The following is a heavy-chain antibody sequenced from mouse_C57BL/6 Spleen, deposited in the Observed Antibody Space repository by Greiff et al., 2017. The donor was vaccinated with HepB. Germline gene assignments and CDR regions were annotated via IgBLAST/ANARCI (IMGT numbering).Heavy chain of an antibody. V-gene: IGHV1-22*01. D-gene: IGHD2-12*01. Sequence: EVQLQQSGPELVKPGASVKMSCKASGYTFTDYNMHWVKQSHGKSLEWIGYINPNNGGTSYNQKFKGKATLTVNKSSSTAYMELRSLTSEDSAVYYCARGPLYDSAWFAYWGQGTLVTVSA. CDR2: INPNNGGT. CDR1: GYTFTDYN. CDR3: ARGPLYDSAWFAY. J-gene: IGHJ3*01.